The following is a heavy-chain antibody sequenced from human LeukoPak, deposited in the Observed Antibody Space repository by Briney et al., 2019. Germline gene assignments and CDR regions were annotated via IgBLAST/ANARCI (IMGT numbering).Heavy chain of an antibody. D-gene: IGHD3-22*01. CDR2: IYSGGST. CDR3: ARVGLRYYYDSSGYLFWFDP. J-gene: IGHJ5*02. V-gene: IGHV3-66*01. Sequence: QSGGSLRLSCAASGLTVSGNYMSWVRQAPGKGLEWVSVIYSGGSTYYADSVKGRFTISRDNSKNTLYLQMNSLRAEDTAVYYCARVGLRYYYDSSGYLFWFDPWGQGTLVTVSS. CDR1: GLTVSGNY.